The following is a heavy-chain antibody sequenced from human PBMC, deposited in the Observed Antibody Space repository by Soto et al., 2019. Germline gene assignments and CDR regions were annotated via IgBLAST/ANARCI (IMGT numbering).Heavy chain of an antibody. CDR1: GFTFSSYS. CDR3: AREDIVLVPAAILGRYGMDV. Sequence: GGSLRLSCAASGFTFSSYSMNWVRQAPGKGLEWVSYISSSSSTIYYADSVKGRFTISRDNAKNSLYLQMNSLRDEDTAVYYCAREDIVLVPAAILGRYGMDVWGQGTTVTVSS. D-gene: IGHD2-2*02. V-gene: IGHV3-48*02. CDR2: ISSSSSTI. J-gene: IGHJ6*02.